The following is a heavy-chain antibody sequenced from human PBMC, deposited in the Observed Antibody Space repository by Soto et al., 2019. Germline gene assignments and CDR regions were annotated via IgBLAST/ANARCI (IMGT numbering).Heavy chain of an antibody. D-gene: IGHD3-22*01. CDR2: ISSSDSII. CDR3: ARDLGYYDSSGYFDY. CDR1: GFTVSDYY. J-gene: IGHJ4*02. V-gene: IGHV3-11*01. Sequence: PGGSLRLSCAASGFTVSDYYMSWIRQAPGKGQEWVSYISSSDSIIYYADSVKGRFTISWDNAKNSLYLQMNSLRAEATAVYYCARDLGYYDSSGYFDYWGQGTLVTVSS.